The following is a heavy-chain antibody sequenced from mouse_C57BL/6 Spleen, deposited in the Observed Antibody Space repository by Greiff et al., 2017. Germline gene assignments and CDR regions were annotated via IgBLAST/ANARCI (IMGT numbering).Heavy chain of an antibody. CDR1: GFTFSDYG. CDR3: ARMFYGSSPYAMDY. J-gene: IGHJ4*01. D-gene: IGHD1-1*01. CDR2: ISSGSSTI. Sequence: EVQLVESGGGLVKPGGSLKLSCAASGFTFSDYGMHWVRQAPEKGLEWVAYISSGSSTIYYADTVKGRFTISRDNAKNTLFLQMTSLRSEDTAMYYCARMFYGSSPYAMDYWGQGTSVTVSS. V-gene: IGHV5-17*01.